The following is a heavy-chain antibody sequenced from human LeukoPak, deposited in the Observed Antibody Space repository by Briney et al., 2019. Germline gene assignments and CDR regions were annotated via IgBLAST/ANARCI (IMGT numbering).Heavy chain of an antibody. CDR3: AREGQLGMYYFDY. Sequence: SETLSLTCTVSGGSISSYYGSWIRQPPGKGLEWIGYIYYSGSTNYNPSLKSRVTISVDTSKNQFSLKLSSVTAADTAVYYCAREGQLGMYYFDYWGQGTLVTVSS. J-gene: IGHJ4*02. CDR1: GGSISSYY. D-gene: IGHD7-27*01. V-gene: IGHV4-59*01. CDR2: IYYSGST.